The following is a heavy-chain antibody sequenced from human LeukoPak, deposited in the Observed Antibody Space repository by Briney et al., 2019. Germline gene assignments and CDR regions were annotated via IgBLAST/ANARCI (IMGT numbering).Heavy chain of an antibody. D-gene: IGHD6-13*01. CDR2: IRYDGSNK. Sequence: GGSLRLSCAASGFTFSSYGMHWVRQAPGKGLEWVAFIRYDGSNKYYADSVKGRFTISRDNSKNTLYPQMNSLRAEDTAVYYCAKDFAAYSSSWVYYFDYWGQGTLVTVSS. V-gene: IGHV3-30*02. CDR1: GFTFSSYG. J-gene: IGHJ4*02. CDR3: AKDFAAYSSSWVYYFDY.